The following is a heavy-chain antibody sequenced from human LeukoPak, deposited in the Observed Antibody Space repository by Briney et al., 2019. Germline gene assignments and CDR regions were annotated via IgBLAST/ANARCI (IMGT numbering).Heavy chain of an antibody. Sequence: PGGSLRLSCAASGFTFSSYAMHWVRQAPGKGLEWVAVISYDGGNKYYADSVKGRFTISRDNSKNTLYLQMNSLRAEDTAVYYCARDSPNPTWYYYYYMDVWGKGTTVTVSS. CDR1: GFTFSSYA. CDR3: ARDSPNPTWYYYYYMDV. V-gene: IGHV3-30*01. CDR2: ISYDGGNK. J-gene: IGHJ6*03.